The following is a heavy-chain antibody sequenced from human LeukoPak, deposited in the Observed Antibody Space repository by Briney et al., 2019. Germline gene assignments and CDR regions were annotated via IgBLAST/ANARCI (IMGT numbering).Heavy chain of an antibody. CDR2: ISAYNGNT. J-gene: IGHJ3*02. D-gene: IGHD2-21*01. CDR1: GYTFTSYG. CDR3: ARAAYCGGDCFTMAADAFDI. V-gene: IGHV1-18*01. Sequence: GASVKVSCKASGYTFTSYGISWVRQAPGQGLEWMGWISAYNGNTNYAQKLQGRVTMTTDTSTSTAYMELRSLRSDDTAAYYCARAAYCGGDCFTMAADAFDIWGQGTMVTVSS.